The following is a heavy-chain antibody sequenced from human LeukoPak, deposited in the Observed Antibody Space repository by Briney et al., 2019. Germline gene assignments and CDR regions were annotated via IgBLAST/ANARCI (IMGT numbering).Heavy chain of an antibody. Sequence: SETLSLTCAVYGGSSSGYYWSWLRQPPGKGLEWIGEINHSGSTNYNPSLKSRVTISVDTSKNQFSLKLSSVTAADTAVYYCASRTKLRYFDWLLPTGDYWGQGTLVTVSS. D-gene: IGHD3-9*01. CDR3: ASRTKLRYFDWLLPTGDY. J-gene: IGHJ4*02. CDR1: GGSSSGYY. V-gene: IGHV4-34*01. CDR2: INHSGST.